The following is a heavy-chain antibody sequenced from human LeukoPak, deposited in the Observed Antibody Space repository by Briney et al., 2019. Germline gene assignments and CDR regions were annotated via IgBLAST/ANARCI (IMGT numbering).Heavy chain of an antibody. V-gene: IGHV1-2*02. CDR2: IDPNSGEK. CDR3: AEDRGKKMDV. CDR1: GSTFTAYF. J-gene: IGHJ6*02. Sequence: ASVKVSCKASGSTFTAYFVHWVRQAPGQGLEWMGCIDPNSGEKNFAQKFQGRVTMTSDTSISTAYMELSRLRFDDTAVYYCAEDRGKKMDVWGQGTTVIVSS. D-gene: IGHD3-10*01.